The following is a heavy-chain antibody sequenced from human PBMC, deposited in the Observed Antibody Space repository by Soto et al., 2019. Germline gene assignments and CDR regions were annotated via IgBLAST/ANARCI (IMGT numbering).Heavy chain of an antibody. J-gene: IGHJ3*01. Sequence: DVQLVESGGGLVQPGGSLRLSCAASGFTVGSFYMTWVRQAPGKGLEWISIIFGSGTTNYADSVKGRFTIFRDISKNMVYLQSNSLRAEDTAIYFCARDTSSGSTRPNAFDVWGQGTMVTVYS. V-gene: IGHV3-66*01. CDR3: ARDTSSGSTRPNAFDV. CDR1: GFTVGSFY. CDR2: IFGSGTT. D-gene: IGHD3-10*01.